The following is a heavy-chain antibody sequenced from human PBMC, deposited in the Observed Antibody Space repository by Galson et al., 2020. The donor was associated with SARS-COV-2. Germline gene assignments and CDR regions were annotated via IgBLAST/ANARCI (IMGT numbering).Heavy chain of an antibody. CDR1: GGSISSGGYY. Sequence: SETLSLTCTVSGGSISSGGYYWSWIRQHPGKGLEWIGYIYYSGSTYYNPSLKSRVTISVDTSKNQFSLKLSSVTAADTAVYYCASNHLSSWFPNYWGQGTLVTVSS. D-gene: IGHD6-13*01. V-gene: IGHV4-31*03. CDR2: IYYSGST. CDR3: ASNHLSSWFPNY. J-gene: IGHJ4*02.